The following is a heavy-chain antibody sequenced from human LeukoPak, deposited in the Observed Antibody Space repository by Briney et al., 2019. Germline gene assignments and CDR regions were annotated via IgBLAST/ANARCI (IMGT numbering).Heavy chain of an antibody. J-gene: IGHJ4*02. CDR2: MSPKSANT. D-gene: IGHD3-16*01. CDR1: GYTFTSYD. CDR3: ARTPPRGLIDY. V-gene: IGHV1-8*03. Sequence: ASVKVSCKASGYTFTSYDINWVRQASGQGLEWMGWMSPKSANTGYAQQFQGRVTITRDTSISTAYMELSSLISEDTAVYYCARTPPRGLIDYWGQGTLVTVSS.